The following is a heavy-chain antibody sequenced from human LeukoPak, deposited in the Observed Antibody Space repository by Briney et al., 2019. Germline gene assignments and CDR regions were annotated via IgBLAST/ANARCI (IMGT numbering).Heavy chain of an antibody. Sequence: PSETLSLTCTVSGGSISSHYWSWIRQPPGKGLEWIGYIYYSGSTNYNPSLKSRVTISVDTFKNQFSLKLSSVTAADTAVYYCARGTGPFDYWGQGTLVTVSS. CDR1: GGSISSHY. V-gene: IGHV4-59*11. CDR3: ARGTGPFDY. CDR2: IYYSGST. J-gene: IGHJ4*02.